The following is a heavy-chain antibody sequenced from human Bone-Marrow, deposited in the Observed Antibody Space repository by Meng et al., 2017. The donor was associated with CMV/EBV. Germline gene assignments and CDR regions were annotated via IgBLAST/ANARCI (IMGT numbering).Heavy chain of an antibody. D-gene: IGHD2-21*01. CDR2: ISWNSGSI. J-gene: IGHJ4*02. V-gene: IGHV3-9*01. CDR3: AMEWDACCGGDCYMGAGY. CDR1: DITFDDYA. Sequence: SLKISCAASDITFDDYAMPWVRHAPGRGLEWVSGISWNSGSIGYGDSVKGRFTISRDNAKNALYLQMDCLRAEDTAVYYCAMEWDACCGGDCYMGAGYWGQGTRVTVSS.